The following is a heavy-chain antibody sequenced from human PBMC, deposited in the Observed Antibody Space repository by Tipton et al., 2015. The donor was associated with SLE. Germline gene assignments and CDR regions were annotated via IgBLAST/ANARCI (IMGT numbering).Heavy chain of an antibody. CDR1: GGSISSYY. CDR2: IFTSGNT. V-gene: IGHV4-4*07. Sequence: LRLSCTVSGGSISSYYWSWIRQPAGKGLEWIGRIFTSGNTNYSPSLKSRVTMSVDTSKNQFSLNLSSVTAADTAVYYCVRGEGSGSWGQGTLVTVSS. D-gene: IGHD2-15*01. J-gene: IGHJ4*02. CDR3: VRGEGSGS.